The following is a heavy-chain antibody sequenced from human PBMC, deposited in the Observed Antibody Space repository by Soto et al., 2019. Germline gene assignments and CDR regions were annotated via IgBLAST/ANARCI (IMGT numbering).Heavy chain of an antibody. J-gene: IGHJ5*02. CDR1: GYSFISYW. CDR3: ARLWPSLDWFDP. CDR2: IYPGDSDT. Sequence: PGESQRHSCEGSGYSFISYWIGWVRQMPGKGLEWMGIIYPGDSDTRYSPSFQGQVTISADKSISTAYLQWSSLKASDTAMYYCARLWPSLDWFDPWGQGTLVTVSS. V-gene: IGHV5-51*01. D-gene: IGHD3-10*01.